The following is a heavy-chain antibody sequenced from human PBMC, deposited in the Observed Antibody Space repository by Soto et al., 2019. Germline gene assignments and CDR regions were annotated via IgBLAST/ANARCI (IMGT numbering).Heavy chain of an antibody. V-gene: IGHV3-30-3*01. D-gene: IGHD2-15*01. CDR2: MSNDGSNK. CDR1: GFIFSSYA. Sequence: PGGSLRLSCAASGFIFSSYAMHWVRQAPGKGLEWVAVMSNDGSNKYYADSVKGRFTISRDDSKNRLYLQMNSLRAEDTDVYYCARERGGSDTPFDSWGHGTLVTVSS. J-gene: IGHJ4*01. CDR3: ARERGGSDTPFDS.